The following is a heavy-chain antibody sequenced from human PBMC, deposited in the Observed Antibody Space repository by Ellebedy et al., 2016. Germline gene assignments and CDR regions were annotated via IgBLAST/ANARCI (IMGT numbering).Heavy chain of an antibody. Sequence: ASVKVSCKASGYTFTAYAMHWVRQAPGQRLEWMGWINTGYGNTKYSQKFQGRVTITEDTSARTAYLELSSLRSEDTAVYYCARGSYSGYDPFDSWGQGTLVTVSS. CDR2: INTGYGNT. V-gene: IGHV1-3*04. D-gene: IGHD5-12*01. CDR1: GYTFTAYA. J-gene: IGHJ4*02. CDR3: ARGSYSGYDPFDS.